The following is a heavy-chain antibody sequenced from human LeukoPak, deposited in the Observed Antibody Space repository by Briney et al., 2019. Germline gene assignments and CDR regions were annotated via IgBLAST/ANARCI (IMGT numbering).Heavy chain of an antibody. Sequence: KPSETLSLTCTVSGGSISSSSHYWGWIRQPPGKGLEWIATIYNDGFAHYNPSLRGRVTISVDTSKTQFSLNLKSVTAADTAVYYCARHIASEGFYYYMDVWGKGTTVTVSS. V-gene: IGHV4-39*01. CDR3: ARHIASEGFYYYMDV. J-gene: IGHJ6*03. CDR1: GGSISSSSHY. CDR2: IYNDGFA.